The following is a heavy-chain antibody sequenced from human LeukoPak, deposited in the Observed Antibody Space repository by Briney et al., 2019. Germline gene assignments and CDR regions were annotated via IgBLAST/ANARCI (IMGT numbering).Heavy chain of an antibody. V-gene: IGHV1-8*03. CDR3: ARTPDIAAAGNHFDY. Sequence: ASVKVSCKASGYTFTSYDINWVRQATGQGLEWMEWMNPNSGNTGYAQKFQGRVTITRNTSISTAYMELSSLRSEDTAVYYCARTPDIAAAGNHFDYWGQGALVTVSS. D-gene: IGHD6-13*01. J-gene: IGHJ4*02. CDR2: MNPNSGNT. CDR1: GYTFTSYD.